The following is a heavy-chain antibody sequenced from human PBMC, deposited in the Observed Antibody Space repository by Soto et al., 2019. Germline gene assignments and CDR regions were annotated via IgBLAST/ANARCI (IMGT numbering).Heavy chain of an antibody. V-gene: IGHV3-74*03. CDR3: ARVMITFGGDDY. J-gene: IGHJ4*02. CDR1: GFNFRTSS. D-gene: IGHD3-16*01. Sequence: EVQLVESGGGLVQPGGSLRLSCAASGFNFRTSSMHWVRQAPGKGLVWVSQINSDGSSTTYADSVKGRFTISRDNAKNTLYLQMSSLRAEDTAVYYCARVMITFGGDDYWGQGNLVTVSS. CDR2: INSDGSST.